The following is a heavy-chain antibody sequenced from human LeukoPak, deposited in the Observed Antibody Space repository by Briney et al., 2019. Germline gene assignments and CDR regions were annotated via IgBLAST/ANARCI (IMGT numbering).Heavy chain of an antibody. J-gene: IGHJ4*02. CDR1: GFIATSNL. D-gene: IGHD2-8*01. CDR2: IYGGGNT. V-gene: IGHV3-53*01. CDR3: ATGGRSGMAFDF. Sequence: QPGGSLILSSSFSGFIATSNLMALVRQPPGKGLQWISFIYGGGNTLYADSVRDRFTISRDNSKSTLYLQMSSLRAEDTAVYYCATGGRSGMAFDFWGQGTLVSVSS.